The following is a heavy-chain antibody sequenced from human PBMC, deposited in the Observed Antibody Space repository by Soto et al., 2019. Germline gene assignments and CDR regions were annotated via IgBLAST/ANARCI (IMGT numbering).Heavy chain of an antibody. CDR3: ARRRDFLYSSGWFFDY. D-gene: IGHD6-19*01. Sequence: ASVKVSCKASGYTFTGYYMHWVRQAPGQGLEWMGWINPNSGGTNYAQKFQGWVTMTRDTSISTAYMELSRLRSDDTAVYYCARRRDFLYSSGWFFDYWGQGTLVTVSS. V-gene: IGHV1-2*04. J-gene: IGHJ4*02. CDR2: INPNSGGT. CDR1: GYTFTGYY.